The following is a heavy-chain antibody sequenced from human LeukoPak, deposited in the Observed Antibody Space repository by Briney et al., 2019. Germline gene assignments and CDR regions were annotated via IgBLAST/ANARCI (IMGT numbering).Heavy chain of an antibody. J-gene: IGHJ4*02. CDR3: AKSRRN. CDR2: IYGSTSA. Sequence: GGSLRLSCAASGFTVSSNYINWVRQAPGKGLEWVSLIYGSTSADYADSVKGRFTISRDTSMNTVYLQMNSLRAEDTAVYYCAKSRRNWGQGTLVTVSS. V-gene: IGHV3-66*01. CDR1: GFTVSSNY.